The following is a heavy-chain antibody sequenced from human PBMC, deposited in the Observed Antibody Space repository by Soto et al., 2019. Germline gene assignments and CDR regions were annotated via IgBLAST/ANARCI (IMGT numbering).Heavy chain of an antibody. CDR1: GGSISSGDYF. J-gene: IGHJ6*02. CDR3: ARGLVIRPYYYHGMDV. V-gene: IGHV4-30-4*01. CDR2: ISSIGST. D-gene: IGHD3-9*01. Sequence: QVQLQESGPGLVKPSQTLSLTCTVSGGSISSGDYFWSWIRQSPGKGLEWIGYISSIGSTYYNPSLKSRVSVSRDPSKNQCSLKLSSVTTTDTAVYYCARGLVIRPYYYHGMDVWGQGTTVTVPS.